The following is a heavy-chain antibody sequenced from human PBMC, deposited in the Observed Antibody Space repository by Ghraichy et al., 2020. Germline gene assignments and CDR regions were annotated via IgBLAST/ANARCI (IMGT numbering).Heavy chain of an antibody. Sequence: SETLSLTCTVSGGSISSSSYYWGWIRQPPGKGLEWIGSIYYSGSTYYNPSLKSRVTISVDTSKNQFSLKLSSVTAADTAVYYCASLWFGELLGWGQGTLVTVSS. D-gene: IGHD3-10*01. CDR3: ASLWFGELLG. V-gene: IGHV4-39*01. J-gene: IGHJ4*02. CDR1: GGSISSSSYY. CDR2: IYYSGST.